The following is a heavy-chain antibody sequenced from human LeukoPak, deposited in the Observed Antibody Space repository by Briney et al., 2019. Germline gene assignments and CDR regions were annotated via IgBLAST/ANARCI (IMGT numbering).Heavy chain of an antibody. CDR3: ARGLIRRGYCSRGSCYLF. CDR2: MNPNSGNT. D-gene: IGHD2-15*01. Sequence: GASVKVSCKASGYTFTSYDINWVRQATGQGLEWMGWMNPNSGNTGYAQKFQGRVTMTRNTSISTAYMELSSLRSEDTAVYYCARGLIRRGYCSRGSCYLFWGQGTLVTVSS. J-gene: IGHJ4*02. CDR1: GYTFTSYD. V-gene: IGHV1-8*01.